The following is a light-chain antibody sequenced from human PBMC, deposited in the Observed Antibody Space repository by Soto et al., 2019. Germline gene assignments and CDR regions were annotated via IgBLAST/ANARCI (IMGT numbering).Light chain of an antibody. J-gene: IGKJ5*01. CDR1: QSISSY. Sequence: DIQMTQSPSSRSASVRDRVAITCRASQSISSYLNWYQQKPGKAPKLLIYAASSLQSGVPSRFSGSGSGTDFTLTISSLQPEDFATYYCQQSYSTPSITFGQGTRLEIK. CDR2: AAS. CDR3: QQSYSTPSIT. V-gene: IGKV1-39*01.